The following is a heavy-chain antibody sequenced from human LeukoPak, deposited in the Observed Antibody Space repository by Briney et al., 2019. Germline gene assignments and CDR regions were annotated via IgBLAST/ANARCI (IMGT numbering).Heavy chain of an antibody. Sequence: PSETLSLTCAVSGASISGSGYYRGWIRQPPGKGLEWIGNIYYSGSTYYNASLQSRVTISIDMSKNEFSLRLNSVTAADTAMYYCAKSGGYGLIDYWGQGTLVTVSS. D-gene: IGHD1-26*01. CDR1: GASISGSGYY. V-gene: IGHV4-39*01. CDR2: IYYSGST. J-gene: IGHJ4*02. CDR3: AKSGGYGLIDY.